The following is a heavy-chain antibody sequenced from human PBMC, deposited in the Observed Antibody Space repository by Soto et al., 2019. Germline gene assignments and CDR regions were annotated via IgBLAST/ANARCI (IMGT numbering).Heavy chain of an antibody. D-gene: IGHD2-15*01. CDR1: GFTFSSYA. CDR3: AKDRYCSGGSCYSSFDY. V-gene: IGHV3-23*01. J-gene: IGHJ4*02. CDR2: ISGSGGST. Sequence: EVQLLESGGGLVQPGGSLRLSCAASGFTFSSYAMRWVRQAPGKGLEWVSAISGSGGSTYYADSVKGRFTISRDNSKNTLYLQMNSLRAEDTAVYYCAKDRYCSGGSCYSSFDYWGQGTLVTVSS.